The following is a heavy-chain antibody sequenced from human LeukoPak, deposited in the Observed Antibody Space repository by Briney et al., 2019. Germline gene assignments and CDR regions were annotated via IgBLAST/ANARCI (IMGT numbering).Heavy chain of an antibody. CDR1: GGSISSYY. V-gene: IGHV4-4*07. Sequence: SETLSLTCTVSGGSISSYYWSWIRQPAGKGLEWIGRIYTSGSTNYNPSLKSRVTMSVDTSKNQFSLKLSSVTAADTAVYYCARGRLLRYFDWLGFPFDYWGQGTLVTVSS. D-gene: IGHD3-9*01. CDR2: IYTSGST. CDR3: ARGRLLRYFDWLGFPFDY. J-gene: IGHJ4*02.